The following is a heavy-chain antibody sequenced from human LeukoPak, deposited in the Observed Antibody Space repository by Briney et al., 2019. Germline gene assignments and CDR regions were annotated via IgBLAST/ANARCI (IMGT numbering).Heavy chain of an antibody. J-gene: IGHJ4*02. Sequence: GGSLRLSCAASGFTFSSYWMSWVGQAPGKGVEGVADINQDGREKYYVDSVKGGFTISRDNAKNSLYLQMNSLRAEDTAVYYCARVEYGDYWGQGTLVTVSS. CDR1: GFTFSSYW. V-gene: IGHV3-7*01. CDR2: INQDGREK. CDR3: ARVEYGDY. D-gene: IGHD2/OR15-2a*01.